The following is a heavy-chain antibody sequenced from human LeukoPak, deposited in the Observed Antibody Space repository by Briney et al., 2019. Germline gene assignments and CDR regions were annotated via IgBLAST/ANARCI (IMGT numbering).Heavy chain of an antibody. V-gene: IGHV1-18*01. CDR2: ISAYNGNT. D-gene: IGHD3-22*01. CDR1: GYTFTSYG. CDR3: ARDDYYDSSGYYYKDAFDI. Sequence: ASVKVSCKASGYTFTSYGISWVRQAPGQGLEWMGWISAYNGNTNYAQKLQGRDTMTTDTSTSTAYMELRSLRSDDTAVYYCARDDYYDSSGYYYKDAFDIWGQGTMVTVSS. J-gene: IGHJ3*02.